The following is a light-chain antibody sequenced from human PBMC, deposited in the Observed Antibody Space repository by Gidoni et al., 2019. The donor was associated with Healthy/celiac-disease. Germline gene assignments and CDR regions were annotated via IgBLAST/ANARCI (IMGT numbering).Light chain of an antibody. V-gene: IGKV3-20*01. CDR1: QSVSSSY. Sequence: DIVLTQSPGTLSLSPGERATLSCRASQSVSSSYLAWYQQKPGQAPRLLIYGASSGATGIPDRFSGSGSGTDFTLTISRLEPEDFAVYYCQQYGSSPPYTFXXXTKLEIK. CDR2: GAS. J-gene: IGKJ2*01. CDR3: QQYGSSPPYT.